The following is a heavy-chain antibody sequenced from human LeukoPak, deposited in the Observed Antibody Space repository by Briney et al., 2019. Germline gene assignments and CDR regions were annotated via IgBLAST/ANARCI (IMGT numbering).Heavy chain of an antibody. Sequence: PGGSLRLSCAASGFTFSSYAMSWVRQAPGKGLEWVSAISGSGGSTYYADSVKGRFTISRDNSKNTLYLQMNSLRAEDTAVYYCARDRGLLGGATFSGDYWGQGTLVTVSS. CDR2: ISGSGGST. CDR3: ARDRGLLGGATFSGDY. CDR1: GFTFSSYA. J-gene: IGHJ4*02. D-gene: IGHD1-26*01. V-gene: IGHV3-23*01.